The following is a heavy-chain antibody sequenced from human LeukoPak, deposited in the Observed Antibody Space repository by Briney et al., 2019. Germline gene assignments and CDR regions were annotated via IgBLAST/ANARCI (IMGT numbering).Heavy chain of an antibody. CDR3: ARVSVWGSYRPNWFDP. D-gene: IGHD3-16*02. J-gene: IGHJ5*02. Sequence: KTSETLSLTCAVSGYSISSGYYWGWVRQPPGKGLEWIGSLYHSGSTYYNPSLKSRVTISPDTSKNQFSLKLSSVTAADTAVYYCARVSVWGSYRPNWFDPWGQGTLVTVSS. CDR1: GYSISSGYY. V-gene: IGHV4-38-2*01. CDR2: LYHSGST.